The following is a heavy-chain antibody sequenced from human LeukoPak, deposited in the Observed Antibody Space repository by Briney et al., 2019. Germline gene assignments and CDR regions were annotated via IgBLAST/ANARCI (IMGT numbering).Heavy chain of an antibody. CDR2: INHSGST. J-gene: IGHJ4*02. Sequence: PSETLSLTCAVHGGSFSGYYWSWIRQPPGKGLEWIGEINHSGSTNYNPSLKSRVTISVDTSKNQFSLKLSSVTAADTAVYYCARVREEANSGYPDYWGQGTLVTVSS. V-gene: IGHV4-34*01. D-gene: IGHD3-22*01. CDR3: ARVREEANSGYPDY. CDR1: GGSFSGYY.